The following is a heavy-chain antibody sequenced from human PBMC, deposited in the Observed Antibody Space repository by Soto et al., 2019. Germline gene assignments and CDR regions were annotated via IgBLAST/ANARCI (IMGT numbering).Heavy chain of an antibody. V-gene: IGHV1-69*12. J-gene: IGHJ6*02. CDR2: IIPIFGTA. CDR3: ARSDYDILTGYYHYYYCYGMDV. CDR1: GGTFSSYA. D-gene: IGHD3-9*01. Sequence: QVQLVQSGAEVKKPGSSVKVSCKASGGTFSSYAISWVRQAPGQGLEWMGGIIPIFGTANYAQKFQGRVTITADESTSTAYMELSSLRSEDTAVYYCARSDYDILTGYYHYYYCYGMDVWGQGTTVTVSS.